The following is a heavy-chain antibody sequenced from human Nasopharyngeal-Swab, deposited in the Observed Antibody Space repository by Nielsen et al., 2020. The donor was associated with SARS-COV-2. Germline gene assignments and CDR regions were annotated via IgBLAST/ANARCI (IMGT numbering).Heavy chain of an antibody. Sequence: WIRQPPGKGLVWVSRINSDGSSTSYADSVKGRFTISRDNAKNTLYLQMNSLRAEDTAVYYCARDLATVTMTPGMDVWGQGTTVTVSS. CDR2: INSDGSST. D-gene: IGHD4-17*01. J-gene: IGHJ6*02. CDR3: ARDLATVTMTPGMDV. V-gene: IGHV3-74*01.